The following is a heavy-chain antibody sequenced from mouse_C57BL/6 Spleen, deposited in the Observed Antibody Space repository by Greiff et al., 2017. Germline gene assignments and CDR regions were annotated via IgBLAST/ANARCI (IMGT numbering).Heavy chain of an antibody. CDR2: IDPANGDT. V-gene: IGHV14-2*01. CDR1: GFNIKDYY. J-gene: IGHJ4*01. CDR3: AREAEYYAMDY. Sequence: EVQLQQSGAELVKPGASVKLSCTASGFNIKDYYMHWVKQRPKQGLEWIGRIDPANGDTKSAPKFQGKATLTADTSSNTAYLQSSSLTSEDTAVYYCAREAEYYAMDYWGQGTSVTVSS.